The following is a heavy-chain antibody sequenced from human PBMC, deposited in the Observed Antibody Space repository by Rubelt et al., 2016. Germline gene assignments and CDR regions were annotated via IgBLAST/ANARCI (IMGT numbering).Heavy chain of an antibody. V-gene: IGHV3-23*01. CDR3: ARNAEVLRFLEWLSCFDH. J-gene: IGHJ4*02. CDR1: GFSFSRFA. Sequence: EVQLLESGGGLVQPGGSLRLSCAASGFSFSRFAMNWVRQAPGKGLEWVSSVSGTGDITNYADSVKGRFTASRANSKKRLDLQMDNLGAEETAIYYCARNAEVLRFLEWLSCFDHWGLGTLVTVAS. CDR2: VSGTGDIT. D-gene: IGHD3-3*01.